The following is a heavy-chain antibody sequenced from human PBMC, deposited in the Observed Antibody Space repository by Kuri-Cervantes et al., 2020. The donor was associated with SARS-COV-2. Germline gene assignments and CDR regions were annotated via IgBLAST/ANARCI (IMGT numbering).Heavy chain of an antibody. V-gene: IGHV3-23*01. J-gene: IGHJ3*02. D-gene: IGHD7-27*01. Sequence: GESLKISCAASGFTFSNYAMSWVRQAPGKGLEWVSAISGSGGSTYYADSVKGRFTISRDNSKNTLYLQVNSLRAEDTAVYYCARDRSDWGSFGAFDIWGQGTMVTVSS. CDR2: ISGSGGST. CDR3: ARDRSDWGSFGAFDI. CDR1: GFTFSNYA.